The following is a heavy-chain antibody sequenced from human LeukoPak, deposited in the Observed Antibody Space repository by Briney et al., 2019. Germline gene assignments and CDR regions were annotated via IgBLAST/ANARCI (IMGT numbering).Heavy chain of an antibody. CDR1: GFTFSSYS. CDR2: ISSSSSYI. CDR3: AKDQNFDL. V-gene: IGHV3-21*04. J-gene: IGHJ2*01. Sequence: PGGSLRLSCAASGFTFSSYSMNWVRQAPGKGLEWVSFISSSSSYIYYADSVKGRFTISRDNAKNSLYLQMNSLRAEDTALYYCAKDQNFDLWGRGTLVTVSS.